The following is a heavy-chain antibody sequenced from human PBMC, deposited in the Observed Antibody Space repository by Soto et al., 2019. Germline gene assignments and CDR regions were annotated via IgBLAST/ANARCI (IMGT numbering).Heavy chain of an antibody. CDR3: ARDWGYCSGINCYGRFFVDY. CDR2: IKGDGNEK. J-gene: IGHJ4*02. CDR1: GFTFSSYW. Sequence: GGSLRLSCAASGFTFSSYWMSWVRQAPGKGLEWVANIKGDGNEKYYVDSVKGRFTISRDNAKNSLYLQMSSLRGEDTAVYYCARDWGYCSGINCYGRFFVDYWGQGTLVTVSS. D-gene: IGHD2-15*01. V-gene: IGHV3-7*01.